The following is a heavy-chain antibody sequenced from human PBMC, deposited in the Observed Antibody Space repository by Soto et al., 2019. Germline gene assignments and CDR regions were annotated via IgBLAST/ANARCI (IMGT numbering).Heavy chain of an antibody. CDR2: ISYDGSNK. D-gene: IGHD5-12*01. J-gene: IGHJ4*02. CDR1: GFTFSSYA. CDR3: ARDRHLVATIGPWDY. V-gene: IGHV3-30-3*01. Sequence: VQLVESGGGVVQPGRSLRLSCAASGFTFSSYAMHWVRQAPGKGLEWVAVISYDGSNKYYADSVKGRFTISRDNSKNTLYLQMNSLRAEDTAVYYCARDRHLVATIGPWDYWGQGTLVTVSS.